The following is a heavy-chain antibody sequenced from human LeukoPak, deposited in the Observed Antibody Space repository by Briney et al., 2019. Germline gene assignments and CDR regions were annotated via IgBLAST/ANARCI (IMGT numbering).Heavy chain of an antibody. V-gene: IGHV4-34*01. CDR2: INHSGST. J-gene: IGHJ3*02. CDR3: ARGQRVCFGELFVPHAFDI. Sequence: SETLSLTCAVYGGSFSGYDWSWIRQPPGKGLEWIGKINHSGSTNYNPSLKSRVTISVDTSKNQFSLKLSSVTAADTAVYYCARGQRVCFGELFVPHAFDIWGQGTMVTVSS. D-gene: IGHD3-10*01. CDR1: GGSFSGYD.